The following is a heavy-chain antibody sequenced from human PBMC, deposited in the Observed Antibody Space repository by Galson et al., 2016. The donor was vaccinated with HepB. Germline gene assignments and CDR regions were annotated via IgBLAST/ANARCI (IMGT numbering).Heavy chain of an antibody. CDR2: IKSDESWK. CDR3: ARDGDAYNVDY. J-gene: IGHJ4*02. CDR1: GFTFGSYW. D-gene: IGHD5-24*01. Sequence: SLRLSCAASGFTFGSYWMHWVRQAPGKGLVWVSRIKSDESWKNYADSVKGRFTISRDNAKNTLYLQMNSLRAEDTAVYYCARDGDAYNVDYWGQGTLVTVSS. V-gene: IGHV3-74*01.